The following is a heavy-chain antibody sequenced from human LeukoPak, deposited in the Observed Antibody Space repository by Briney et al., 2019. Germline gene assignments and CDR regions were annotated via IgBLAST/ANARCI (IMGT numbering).Heavy chain of an antibody. D-gene: IGHD6-6*01. CDR1: GFTFSSYS. Sequence: GGSLRLSCAASGFTFSSYSMNWVRQAPGKGLEWVSSISSSSSYIYYADSVKGRFTISRDYAKNSLYLQMNSLRAEDTAVYYCARSLFLSIAAGTEELFFDYWGQGTLVTVSS. J-gene: IGHJ4*02. CDR3: ARSLFLSIAAGTEELFFDY. CDR2: ISSSSSYI. V-gene: IGHV3-21*01.